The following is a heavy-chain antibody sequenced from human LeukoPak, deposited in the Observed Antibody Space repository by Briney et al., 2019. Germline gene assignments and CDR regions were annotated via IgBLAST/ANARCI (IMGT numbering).Heavy chain of an antibody. CDR2: MNPNSGNT. J-gene: IGHJ5*02. Sequence: ASVKVSCKASAYTFTSYDINWVRQATGQGLEWMGWMNPNSGNTGYAQKFQGRVTMTRNTSISTAYMELSSLRSEDTAVYYCARGWAYSSSWYAYNWFDPWGQGTLVTVSS. V-gene: IGHV1-8*01. D-gene: IGHD6-13*01. CDR1: AYTFTSYD. CDR3: ARGWAYSSSWYAYNWFDP.